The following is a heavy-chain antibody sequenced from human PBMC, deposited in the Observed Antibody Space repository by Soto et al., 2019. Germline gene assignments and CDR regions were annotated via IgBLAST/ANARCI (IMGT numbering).Heavy chain of an antibody. CDR1: GFSLSTVGEG. CDR2: IHWNYEK. CDR3: VHRGTWGSYRQGRFDP. V-gene: IGHV2-5*01. D-gene: IGHD3-16*02. J-gene: IGHJ5*02. Sequence: QITLKESGPTLVKPTQTLSLTCTVSGFSLSTVGEGVGWVRQSPGKALERLALIHWNYEKRFSPSLESRLTITKATSKNQVVLTMTNMNSVDTARYYYVHRGTWGSYRQGRFDPWGQGTLVTVSS.